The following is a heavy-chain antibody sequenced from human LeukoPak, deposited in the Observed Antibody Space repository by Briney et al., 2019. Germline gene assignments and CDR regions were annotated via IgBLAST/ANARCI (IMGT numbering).Heavy chain of an antibody. Sequence: PGGPLRLSCAASGHSFSDSWMGWVRPAPGKGLEWVANIKQDGSEKHYVDSLRGRSTISRDNAKNSLDLQMNSLRAEDTAVYFCARHLYYFDSSGYYASDLWGQGTLVTVSS. D-gene: IGHD3-22*01. CDR2: IKQDGSEK. V-gene: IGHV3-7*01. CDR1: GHSFSDSW. J-gene: IGHJ5*02. CDR3: ARHLYYFDSSGYYASDL.